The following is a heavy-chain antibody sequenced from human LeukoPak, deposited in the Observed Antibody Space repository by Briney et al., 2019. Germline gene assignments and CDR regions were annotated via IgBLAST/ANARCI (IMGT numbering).Heavy chain of an antibody. J-gene: IGHJ4*02. CDR1: GGSISSYY. V-gene: IGHV4-59*01. Sequence: PSETLSLTCTVSGGSISSYYWSWIRQPPGKGLEWIGYIYYSGSTNYNPSLKSRVTISVDASKNQFSLRLSSVTAADTAVYYCARVTGYVMEDYFDYWGQGTLVTVSS. CDR2: IYYSGST. D-gene: IGHD6-13*01. CDR3: ARVTGYVMEDYFDY.